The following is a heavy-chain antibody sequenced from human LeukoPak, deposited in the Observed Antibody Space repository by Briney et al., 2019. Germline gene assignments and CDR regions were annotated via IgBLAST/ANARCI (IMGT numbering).Heavy chain of an antibody. Sequence: SETLSLTCTVSGGSISSYYWSWIRQPAGKGLEWIGRIYTSGSTNYNPSLKSRVTMSVDTSKNQFSLKLSSVTAADTAVYYCARNIRLGIAAAGTACFDYWGQGTPVTVSS. J-gene: IGHJ4*02. V-gene: IGHV4-4*07. CDR1: GGSISSYY. D-gene: IGHD6-13*01. CDR2: IYTSGST. CDR3: ARNIRLGIAAAGTACFDY.